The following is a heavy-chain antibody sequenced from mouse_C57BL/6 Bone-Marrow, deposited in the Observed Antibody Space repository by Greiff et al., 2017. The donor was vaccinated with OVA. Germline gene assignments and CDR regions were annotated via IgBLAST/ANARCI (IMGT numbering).Heavy chain of an antibody. Sequence: VQLQQSGAELVRPGASVKLSCTASGFNIKDVYMHWVKQRPEQGLEWIGWIDPENGDTEYASKFQGKATITADTSSNTAYLQLSSLTSEDTAVYYCTSYSNFDYWGQGTTLTVSS. CDR1: GFNIKDVY. CDR3: TSYSNFDY. J-gene: IGHJ2*01. D-gene: IGHD2-5*01. V-gene: IGHV14-4*01. CDR2: IDPENGDT.